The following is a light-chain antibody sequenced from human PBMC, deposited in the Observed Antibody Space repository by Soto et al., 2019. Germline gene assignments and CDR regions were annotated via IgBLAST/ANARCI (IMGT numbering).Light chain of an antibody. CDR3: QQYGSSPQRT. CDR1: QSVSSSY. CDR2: GAS. V-gene: IGKV3-20*01. J-gene: IGKJ1*01. Sequence: EIVLTQSPGTLSLSPGERATLSCRASQSVSSSYLAWYQQKPGQAPRLLIYGASSRATGIPDRFSGSGSGTDFTLTISRLEPEDCAVYYCQQYGSSPQRTFGQGTKVEIK.